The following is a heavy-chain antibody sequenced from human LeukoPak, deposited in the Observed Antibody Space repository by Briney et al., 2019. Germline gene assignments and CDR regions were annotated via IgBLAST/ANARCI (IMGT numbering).Heavy chain of an antibody. J-gene: IGHJ4*02. V-gene: IGHV3-30*03. CDR3: ARTYYDFWSGYYNYFDY. D-gene: IGHD3-3*01. CDR2: ISYDGSNK. CDR1: GFTFSSYG. Sequence: GGSLRLSCAASGFTFSSYGMHWVRQAPGKGLEWVAVISYDGSNKYYADSVKGRFTISRDNAKNSLYLQMNSLRAEDTAVYYCARTYYDFWSGYYNYFDYWGQGTLVTVSS.